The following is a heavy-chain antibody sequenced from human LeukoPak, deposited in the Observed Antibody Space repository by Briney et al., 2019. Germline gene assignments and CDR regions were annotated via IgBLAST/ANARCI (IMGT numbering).Heavy chain of an antibody. CDR2: IYHSGST. CDR3: ASQMTTSPYYFDY. D-gene: IGHD5-24*01. V-gene: IGHV4-4*02. Sequence: PSGTLSLTCAVSGGSISSSNWWSWVRQPPGKGLEWIGEIYHSGSTNYNPSLKSRVTISVDKSKNQFSLKLSSVTAADTAVYYCASQMTTSPYYFDYWGQGTLVTVSS. J-gene: IGHJ4*02. CDR1: GGSISSSNW.